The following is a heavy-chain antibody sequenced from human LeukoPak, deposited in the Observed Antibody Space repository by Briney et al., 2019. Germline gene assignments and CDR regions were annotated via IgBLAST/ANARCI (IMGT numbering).Heavy chain of an antibody. D-gene: IGHD3-22*01. CDR1: GLTFSSFA. V-gene: IGHV3-23*01. J-gene: IGHJ4*02. Sequence: GGSLRFSCTASGLTFSSFAWVWVRRSQGKGRDWVAGMGGSDGRTYYADPVKGRFNISRDNFKNSLYLQLNSLRSEDTAIYYCVKDANYFDSGSYMVPFDSWGQGTLVTVSS. CDR2: MGGSDGRT. CDR3: VKDANYFDSGSYMVPFDS.